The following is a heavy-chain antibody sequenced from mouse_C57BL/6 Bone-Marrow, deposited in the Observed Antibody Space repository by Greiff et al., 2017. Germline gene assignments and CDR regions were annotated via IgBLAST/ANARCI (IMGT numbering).Heavy chain of an antibody. D-gene: IGHD2-1*01. J-gene: IGHJ4*01. Sequence: QVQLKESGAELARPGASVKLSCKASGYTFTSYGISWVKQRTGQGLEWIGEIYPRSGNTYYNEKFKGKATLTADKSSSTAYMELRSLTSEDSAVYFCARWGGRVNYFFYAIDYWGQGTSVTVSS. CDR2: IYPRSGNT. CDR1: GYTFTSYG. CDR3: ARWGGRVNYFFYAIDY. V-gene: IGHV1-81*01.